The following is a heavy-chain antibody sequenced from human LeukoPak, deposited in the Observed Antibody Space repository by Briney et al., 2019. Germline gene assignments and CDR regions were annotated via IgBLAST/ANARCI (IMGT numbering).Heavy chain of an antibody. V-gene: IGHV3-23*01. J-gene: IGHJ5*02. Sequence: PGGSLRLSCPASGFTFRNFAMSWVRQAPGKGLAWVSGLSHGGTRTFYAASVKGRFTTSRDDSNSTLFRQMDNLRVEDTATYHCAKDIELFMSSGQGTLVIVSS. D-gene: IGHD1-26*01. CDR2: LSHGGTRT. CDR1: GFTFRNFA. CDR3: AKDIELFMS.